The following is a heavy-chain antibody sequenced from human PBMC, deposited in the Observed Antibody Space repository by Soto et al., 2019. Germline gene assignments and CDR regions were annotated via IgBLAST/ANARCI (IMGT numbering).Heavy chain of an antibody. Sequence: GGSLRLSCAASGFTFSSYWMHWVRQAPGKGLVWVSRINSDGSSTSYADSVKGRFTISRDNAKNTLYLQMNSLGAEDTAVYYCARDSEGERYCSSTSCSDWFDPWGQGTLVTVSS. CDR1: GFTFSSYW. CDR2: INSDGSST. D-gene: IGHD2-2*01. V-gene: IGHV3-74*01. J-gene: IGHJ5*02. CDR3: ARDSEGERYCSSTSCSDWFDP.